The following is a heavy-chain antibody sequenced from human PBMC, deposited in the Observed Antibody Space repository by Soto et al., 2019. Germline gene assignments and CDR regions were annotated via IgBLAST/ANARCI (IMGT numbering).Heavy chain of an antibody. J-gene: IGHJ6*03. Sequence: SETLSLTCTVSVGSISSGGYYWSWIRQHPGKGLEWIGYIYYSGSTYYNPSLKSRVTISVDTSKNQFSLKLSSVTAADTAVYYCARGGRDIVVVPAAMPQNYYHYMDVWGKGTTVTVSS. CDR1: VGSISSGGYY. CDR2: IYYSGST. D-gene: IGHD2-2*01. V-gene: IGHV4-31*03. CDR3: ARGGRDIVVVPAAMPQNYYHYMDV.